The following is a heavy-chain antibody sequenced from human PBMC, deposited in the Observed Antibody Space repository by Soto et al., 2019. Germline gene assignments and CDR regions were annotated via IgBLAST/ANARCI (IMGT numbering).Heavy chain of an antibody. V-gene: IGHV3-23*01. J-gene: IGHJ6*03. CDR2: ITISGCNT. CDR3: AGRYCTNGVCYTNHYYYIDV. CDR1: GFTFNRYW. Sequence: GGSLRLCCAACGFTFNRYWMGWVRQAPGKGLEWLSTITISGCNTYYADSVQGRFTISRDNSKNTLYLQMNSLRAEDTAVYYCAGRYCTNGVCYTNHYYYIDVWGKGTTVTVSS. D-gene: IGHD2-8*01.